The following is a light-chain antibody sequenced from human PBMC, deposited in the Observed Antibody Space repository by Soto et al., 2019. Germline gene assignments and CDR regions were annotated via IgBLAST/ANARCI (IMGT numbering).Light chain of an antibody. Sequence: EIVMTPSPATLSVSPGERATLSCRASQSVSSNLAWYQQKPGQAPRLLIYGASTRATGIPARFSGSGSGTEFTLTISSLQSEDFAVYYCQQRSNWPITFGQGTRLEIK. J-gene: IGKJ5*01. CDR2: GAS. V-gene: IGKV3-15*01. CDR3: QQRSNWPIT. CDR1: QSVSSN.